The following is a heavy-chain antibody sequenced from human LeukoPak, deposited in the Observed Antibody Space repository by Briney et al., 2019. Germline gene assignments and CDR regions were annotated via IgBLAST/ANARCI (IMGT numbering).Heavy chain of an antibody. CDR3: ARAYYESSAYRHAVYFDY. CDR1: GYTFNSSY. Sequence: ASVKVSCKASGYTFNSSYMHWVRQAPGQGLEWMGIINPSDDSTRYAQRFQGRVTMTKDTSTNTVYMHLSSLSSDDTAVYYCARAYYESSAYRHAVYFDYWGQGTLVTVSS. D-gene: IGHD3-22*01. V-gene: IGHV1-46*02. CDR2: INPSDDST. J-gene: IGHJ4*02.